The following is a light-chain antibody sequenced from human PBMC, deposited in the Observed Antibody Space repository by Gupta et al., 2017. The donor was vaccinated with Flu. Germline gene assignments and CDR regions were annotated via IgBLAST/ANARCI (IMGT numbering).Light chain of an antibody. CDR3: QQYDQYSIT. CDR1: QPVSNR. V-gene: IGKV1-5*03. CDR2: KAS. Sequence: IQMTQSPSTLSASVGDRVTITCRASQPVSNRLAWYQQKSGKAPRLLIYKASNLESGVPSRFSGTGSGTVFTLTISNLQPDDLATYYCQQYDQYSITFGPGTKVHI. J-gene: IGKJ3*01.